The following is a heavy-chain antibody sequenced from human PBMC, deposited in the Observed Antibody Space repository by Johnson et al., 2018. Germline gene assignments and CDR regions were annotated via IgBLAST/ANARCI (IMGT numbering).Heavy chain of an antibody. CDR2: ISYDGSNK. D-gene: IGHD5-18*01. V-gene: IGHV3-30*03. J-gene: IGHJ6*02. Sequence: QVQLVESGGGVVQPGRSLRLSCAASGFTFSSYGMHWVRQAPGKGLEWVAVISYDGSNKYYADSVKGRFTISRDNSKNTLYLQMNSLRAEDTAVYYCATSGDTAMVNYYYYYGMDVWGQGTTVTVSS. CDR3: ATSGDTAMVNYYYYYGMDV. CDR1: GFTFSSYG.